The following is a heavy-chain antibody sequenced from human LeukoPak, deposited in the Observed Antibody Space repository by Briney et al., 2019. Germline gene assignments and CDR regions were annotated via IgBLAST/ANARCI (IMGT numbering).Heavy chain of an antibody. V-gene: IGHV4-59*01. J-gene: IGHJ6*03. Sequence: SETLSLTCTVSGGSISSYYWSWIRQPPGKGLEWIGYIYYSGSTNYNPSLKSRVTISVDTSKNQFSLKLSSVTAADTAMYYCARSSEGRYYYDSSGFSYYYYYMDVWGKGTTVTISS. D-gene: IGHD3-22*01. CDR1: GGSISSYY. CDR3: ARSSEGRYYYDSSGFSYYYYYMDV. CDR2: IYYSGST.